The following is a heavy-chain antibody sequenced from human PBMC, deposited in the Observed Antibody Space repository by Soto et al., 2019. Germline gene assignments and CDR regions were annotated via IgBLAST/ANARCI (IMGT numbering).Heavy chain of an antibody. D-gene: IGHD6-19*01. CDR2: ISGSGGST. Sequence: GGSLRLSCAASGFTFSSYAMSWVRQAPGKGLEWVSAISGSGGSTYYADSVKGRFTISRDNSKNTLYLQMNSLRAEDTAVYYCAEAWVWGSSGWFDYWGQGTLVTVSS. V-gene: IGHV3-23*01. CDR1: GFTFSSYA. J-gene: IGHJ4*02. CDR3: AEAWVWGSSGWFDY.